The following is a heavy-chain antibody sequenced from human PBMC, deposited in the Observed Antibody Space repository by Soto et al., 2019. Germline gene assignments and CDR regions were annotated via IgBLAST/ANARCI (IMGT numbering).Heavy chain of an antibody. CDR1: GGSFSGYY. J-gene: IGHJ2*01. Sequence: QVQLQQWGAGLLKPSETLSLTCAVYGGSFSGYYWSWIRQPPGQGLEWIGEINHSGSTNYNPSLKSRVTISVHTSKNQISLKLSSVTAADTALYYCAIGGRSYSSSSTYWYFDLWGRGTLVTVSS. CDR3: AIGGRSYSSSSTYWYFDL. D-gene: IGHD6-6*01. CDR2: INHSGST. V-gene: IGHV4-34*01.